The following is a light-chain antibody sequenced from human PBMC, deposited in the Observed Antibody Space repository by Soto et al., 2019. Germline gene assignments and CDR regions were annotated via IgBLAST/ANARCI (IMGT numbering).Light chain of an antibody. CDR1: GSNE. J-gene: IGLJ1*01. CDR2: GNS. CDR3: QSYDSSLDDSV. V-gene: IGLV1-40*01. Sequence: QSVLWHPTSVSWAPGQWVTISCTGSGSNEVHWYQQQPGRAPKLLIYGNSNRPSGVSDRFSASKSGTSASLTITGLQADDEADYYCQSYDSSLDDSVFGTGTKVTVL.